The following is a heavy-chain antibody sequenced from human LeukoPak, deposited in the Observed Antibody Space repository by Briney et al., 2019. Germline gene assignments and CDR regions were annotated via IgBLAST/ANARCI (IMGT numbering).Heavy chain of an antibody. CDR1: GIRISDHW. CDR3: AKDPARRATSYYFDY. Sequence: PGGSLRLSCAVSGIRISDHWMHWVRQVPGRQPEWLARITSDGTGTSYADSVRGRFMISRDNARKTLFLQMNSLRAEDTAVYYCAKDPARRATSYYFDYWGQGALVTVSS. V-gene: IGHV3-74*01. CDR2: ITSDGTGT. D-gene: IGHD1-26*01. J-gene: IGHJ4*02.